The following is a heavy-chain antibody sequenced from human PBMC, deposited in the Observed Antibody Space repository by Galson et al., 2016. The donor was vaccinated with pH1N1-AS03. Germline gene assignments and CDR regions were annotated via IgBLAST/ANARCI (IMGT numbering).Heavy chain of an antibody. D-gene: IGHD2-2*01. V-gene: IGHV3-23*01. CDR1: GFIFSGNS. CDR2: ISPTGETT. J-gene: IGHJ4*02. CDR3: ANCDVSCQHSTLDY. Sequence: SLRLSCAASGFIFSGNSMSWVRQAPGKGLEWVAAISPTGETTPYADSVKGRSIISRDNSKNTLFLEMDSLRAEDTAVYYCANCDVSCQHSTLDYWGQGTLVTVSS.